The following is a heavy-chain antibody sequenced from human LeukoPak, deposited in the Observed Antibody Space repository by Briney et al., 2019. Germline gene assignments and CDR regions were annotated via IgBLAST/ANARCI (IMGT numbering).Heavy chain of an antibody. D-gene: IGHD5-12*01. CDR1: GCTFSSYG. J-gene: IGHJ4*02. CDR2: ISYDGSNK. Sequence: PGGSLGVSCAASGCTFSSYGMHWVRQAPGKGLEWVAVISYDGSNKYYADSVKGRFTISRDNSKNTLYLQMNSLRAEDTAVYYCARAGRGYEDASDYWGQGTLVTVSS. CDR3: ARAGRGYEDASDY. V-gene: IGHV3-30*03.